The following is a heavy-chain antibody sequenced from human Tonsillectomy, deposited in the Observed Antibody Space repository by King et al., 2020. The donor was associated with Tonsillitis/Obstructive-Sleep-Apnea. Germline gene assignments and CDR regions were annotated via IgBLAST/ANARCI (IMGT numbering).Heavy chain of an antibody. D-gene: IGHD1-26*01. CDR1: EFTFSDYT. V-gene: IGHV3-48*02. J-gene: IGHJ6*03. CDR3: ARRQWDLLGYYYYHYMDV. CDR2: ISTGGGTT. Sequence: VQLVESGGGLVQPGGSLRLSCAASEFTFSDYTMNWVRQAPGKGLEWISSISTGGGTTFYSDSVKGRFTISRDNAKSSLYLQMNSLRDEDTAVYYCARRQWDLLGYYYYHYMDVWGKGTTVTVSS.